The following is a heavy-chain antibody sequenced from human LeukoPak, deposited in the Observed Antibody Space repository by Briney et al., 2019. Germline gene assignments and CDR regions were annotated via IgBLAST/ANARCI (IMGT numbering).Heavy chain of an antibody. Sequence: GGSLRLSCAASGFTFSSYAMSWVRQAPGKGLEWVANINQDGTEKYYVDSVKGRFTISRDYAKNSLYLQMNSLRVEDTAVYYCAKVAKYYYGPETYYFFEQWGQGAPVTASS. CDR2: INQDGTEK. J-gene: IGHJ4*02. CDR3: AKVAKYYYGPETYYFFEQ. CDR1: GFTFSSYA. V-gene: IGHV3-7*01. D-gene: IGHD3-10*01.